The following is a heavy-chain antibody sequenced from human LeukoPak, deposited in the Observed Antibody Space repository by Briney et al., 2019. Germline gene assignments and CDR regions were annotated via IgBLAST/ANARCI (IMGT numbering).Heavy chain of an antibody. J-gene: IGHJ4*02. Sequence: PGRSLKLSCAASGFTFSSYGMHWVRQAPGKGLEWVAVISYDGSNKYYADSVKGRFTISRDNAKNSLYLQMNSLRAEDTAVYYCARELVRGGYFDYWGQGTLVTVSS. V-gene: IGHV3-30*03. CDR3: ARELVRGGYFDY. CDR2: ISYDGSNK. CDR1: GFTFSSYG. D-gene: IGHD6-6*01.